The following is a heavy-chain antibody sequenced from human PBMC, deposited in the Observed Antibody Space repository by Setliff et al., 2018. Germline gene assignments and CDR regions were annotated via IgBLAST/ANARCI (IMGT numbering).Heavy chain of an antibody. CDR2: INPGGGSA. D-gene: IGHD6-13*01. J-gene: IGHJ4*02. Sequence: ASVKVSCKATGYTLSRHYMHWVRQAPGQGLEWMGIINPGGGSASIVEKFQGRVTMTRDTSTRTFYMEVNILRSDDTAVYYCARGGMAAANRKGVYEYWGQGTLVTVSS. CDR1: GYTLSRHY. V-gene: IGHV1-46*01. CDR3: ARGGMAAANRKGVYEY.